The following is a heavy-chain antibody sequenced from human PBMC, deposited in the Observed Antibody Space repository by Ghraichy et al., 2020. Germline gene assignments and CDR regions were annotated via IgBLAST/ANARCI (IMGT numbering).Heavy chain of an antibody. Sequence: GGSLRLSCAASGFTFSSYSMNWVRQAPGKGLEWVSSISSSSSYIYYADSVKGRFTISRDNAKNSLYLQMNSLRAEDTAVYYCARLDCSSTSCRGGYWGQGTLVTVSS. V-gene: IGHV3-21*01. J-gene: IGHJ4*02. CDR3: ARLDCSSTSCRGGY. D-gene: IGHD2-2*01. CDR1: GFTFSSYS. CDR2: ISSSSSYI.